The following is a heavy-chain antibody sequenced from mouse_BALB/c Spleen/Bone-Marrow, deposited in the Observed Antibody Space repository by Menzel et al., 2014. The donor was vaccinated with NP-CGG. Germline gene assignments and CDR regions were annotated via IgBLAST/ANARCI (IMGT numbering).Heavy chain of an antibody. D-gene: IGHD2-1*01. CDR1: GFTFSDYH. J-gene: IGHJ4*01. Sequence: EVQVVESGGGLVQPGGSLKLSCATSGFTFSDYHMYWVRQTPEKRLEWVAYISNGGGSTYYPDTVKGRFTISRDNAKNTLYLQMSRLKSEDTAMYYCARHLYGNYGAMDYWGQGTSVTVSS. CDR3: ARHLYGNYGAMDY. CDR2: ISNGGGST. V-gene: IGHV5-12*02.